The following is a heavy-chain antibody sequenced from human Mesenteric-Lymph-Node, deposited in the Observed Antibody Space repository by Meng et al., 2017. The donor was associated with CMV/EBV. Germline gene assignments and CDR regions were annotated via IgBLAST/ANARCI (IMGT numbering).Heavy chain of an antibody. J-gene: IGHJ4*02. V-gene: IGHV4-61*07. Sequence: SVSSNSYYCTWIRQSPGKGLEWIGYVYYSGYSGSTNYNPSLKSRVTISVDTSKNQFSLELSSVTAADTAVYYCARQIAGTTHNFEYWGQGTLVTVSS. D-gene: IGHD1-14*01. CDR3: ARQIAGTTHNFEY. CDR1: SVSSNSYY. CDR2: VYYSGYSGST.